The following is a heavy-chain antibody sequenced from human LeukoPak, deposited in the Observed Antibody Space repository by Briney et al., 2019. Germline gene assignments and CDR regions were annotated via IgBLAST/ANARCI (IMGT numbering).Heavy chain of an antibody. CDR1: GFTFSTFA. Sequence: AGGSLRLSCAASGFTFSTFAMHWVRQAPGKGLEWVAILSYDGSSKYYADSVKGRFTISRDNSKNTLYLQMNSLRAEDTAVYYCAKSGLNRFDYWGQGTLVTVSS. J-gene: IGHJ4*02. CDR3: AKSGLNRFDY. V-gene: IGHV3-30*18. CDR2: LSYDGSSK. D-gene: IGHD2-15*01.